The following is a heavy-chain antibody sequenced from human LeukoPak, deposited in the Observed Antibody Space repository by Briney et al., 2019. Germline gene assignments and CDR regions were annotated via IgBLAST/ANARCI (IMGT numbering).Heavy chain of an antibody. J-gene: IGHJ5*02. CDR3: AKGYWSGYSFDNWFDP. V-gene: IGHV3-30*02. D-gene: IGHD3-3*01. CDR1: GFTFSSYG. CDR2: IRYDGSNK. Sequence: GGSLRLSCAASGFTFSSYGMHWVRQAPGKGLEWVAFIRYDGSNKYYADSVKGRFTISRDNSKNTLYLQMNSLRAEDTAVYYCAKGYWSGYSFDNWFDPWLQGTLVTVSS.